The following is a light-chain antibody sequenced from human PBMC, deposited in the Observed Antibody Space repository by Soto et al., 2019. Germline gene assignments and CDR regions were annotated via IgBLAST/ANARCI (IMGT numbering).Light chain of an antibody. Sequence: QSVLTQPPSASGSPGQSVTISCTGSGSDIGFYNYVSWYQQHPGKVPKLMVFEVSNRPSGVSYRFSGSKSGNTASLTISGLQAEDEADYFCSSYSISTAYLFGTGTKVTVL. V-gene: IGLV2-14*01. CDR3: SSYSISTAYL. CDR1: GSDIGFYNY. CDR2: EVS. J-gene: IGLJ1*01.